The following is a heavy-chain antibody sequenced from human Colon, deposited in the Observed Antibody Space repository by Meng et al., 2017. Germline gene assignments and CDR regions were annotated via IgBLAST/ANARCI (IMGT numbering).Heavy chain of an antibody. CDR3: ASYRLGDWQPIDY. CDR1: GYTFTSYA. V-gene: IGHV7-4-1*02. D-gene: IGHD3-16*02. Sequence: QGRLVQPGSELKKPGAPVKFSCRASGYTFTSYAMAWVRQAPGEGLEWMGWIHTNTGNPTYAQCFTGRFVFSLDTSVSTSYLQISSLKAEDTAVYYCASYRLGDWQPIDYWGQGTLVTVSS. J-gene: IGHJ4*02. CDR2: IHTNTGNP.